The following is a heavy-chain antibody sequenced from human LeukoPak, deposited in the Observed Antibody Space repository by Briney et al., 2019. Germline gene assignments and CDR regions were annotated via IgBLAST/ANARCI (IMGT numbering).Heavy chain of an antibody. Sequence: SETLSLTCTVSGGSISSHYWSWFRQPPGKELEWIAYIYYSGTTDYNPSLKSRVTISLDTSRTQFSLKLDSATAADTAVYYCARKRHDSSGYHFDYWGQGTQVTVSS. CDR1: GGSISSHY. CDR3: ARKRHDSSGYHFDY. V-gene: IGHV4-59*11. CDR2: IYYSGTT. J-gene: IGHJ4*02. D-gene: IGHD3-22*01.